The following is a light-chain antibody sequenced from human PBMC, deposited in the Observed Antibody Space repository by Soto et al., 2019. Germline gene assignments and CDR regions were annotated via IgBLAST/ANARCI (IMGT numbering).Light chain of an antibody. Sequence: QSVLTQPPSVSGAPGQRVTISCTGSSSNIGAGYDVHWYQQLPGTAPKLLIYDNSNRPSGVPDRFSGSKSDTSASLAITGLQAEDEADYYCQSYDSSLSGSVVFGGGTKLTVL. CDR1: SSNIGAGYD. CDR3: QSYDSSLSGSVV. J-gene: IGLJ2*01. V-gene: IGLV1-40*01. CDR2: DNS.